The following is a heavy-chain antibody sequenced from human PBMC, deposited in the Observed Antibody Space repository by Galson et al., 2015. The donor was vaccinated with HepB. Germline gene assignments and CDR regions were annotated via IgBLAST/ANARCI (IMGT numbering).Heavy chain of an antibody. CDR1: GFTFSGSA. V-gene: IGHV3-73*01. D-gene: IGHD4-17*01. J-gene: IGHJ4*02. CDR3: TRPFYDYGDYGRDY. Sequence: SLRLSCAASGFTFSGSAMHWVRQASGKGLEWVGRIRSKANSYATAYAASVKGRFTISRDDSKNTAYLQMNSLKTEDTAVYYCTRPFYDYGDYGRDYWGQGTLVTVSS. CDR2: IRSKANSYAT.